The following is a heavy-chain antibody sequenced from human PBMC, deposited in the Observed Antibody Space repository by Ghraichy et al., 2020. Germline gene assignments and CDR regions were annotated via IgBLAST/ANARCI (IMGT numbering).Heavy chain of an antibody. CDR1: GFTFSSYW. CDR3: ARDPGGTYSSSWYGYWYFDL. CDR2: INSDGSST. Sequence: GSLRLSCAASGFTFSSYWMHWVRQAPGKGLVWVSRINSDGSSTSYADSVKGRFTISRDNAKNTLYLQMNSLRAEDTAVYYCARDPGGTYSSSWYGYWYFDLWGRGTLVTVSS. D-gene: IGHD6-13*01. V-gene: IGHV3-74*01. J-gene: IGHJ2*01.